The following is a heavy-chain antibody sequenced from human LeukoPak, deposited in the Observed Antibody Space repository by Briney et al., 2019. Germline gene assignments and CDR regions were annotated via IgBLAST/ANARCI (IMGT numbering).Heavy chain of an antibody. CDR1: GYTFTNYG. CDR3: ALIEVIEMGY. D-gene: IGHD2-21*01. J-gene: IGHJ4*02. V-gene: IGHV1-24*01. Sequence: ASVKVSCKASGYTFTNYGITWVRQAPGKGLEWMGGFDPEDGETIYAQKFQGRVTMTEDTSTDTAYMELSSLRSEDTAVYYCALIEVIEMGYWGQGTLVTVSS. CDR2: FDPEDGET.